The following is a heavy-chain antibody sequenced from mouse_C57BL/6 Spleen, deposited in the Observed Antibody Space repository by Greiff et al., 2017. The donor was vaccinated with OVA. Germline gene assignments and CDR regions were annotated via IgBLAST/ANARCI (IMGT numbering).Heavy chain of an antibody. Sequence: EVKLQESGPELVKPGASVKISCKASGYSFTGYYMNWVKQSPEKSLEWIGEINPSTGGTTYNQKFKAKATLTVDKSSSTAYMQLKSLTSEDSAVYCCARFGDFDFDYWGQGTTLTVSS. CDR1: GYSFTGYY. CDR3: ARFGDFDFDY. J-gene: IGHJ2*01. V-gene: IGHV1-42*01. CDR2: INPSTGGT. D-gene: IGHD3-3*01.